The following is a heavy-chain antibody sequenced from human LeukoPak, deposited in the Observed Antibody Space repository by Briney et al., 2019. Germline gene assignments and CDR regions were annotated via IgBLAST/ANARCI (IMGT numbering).Heavy chain of an antibody. CDR3: AAPDYDSSGYYED. D-gene: IGHD3-22*01. Sequence: GASVTVSCKSSGYTFTGYYMHWVRQAPGQGLERMGWINPNSGGTNYAQKFQGRVTMTRDTSISTAYMELSRLRSDDTAVYYCAAPDYDSSGYYEDWGQGTLVTVSS. CDR2: INPNSGGT. CDR1: GYTFTGYY. V-gene: IGHV1-2*02. J-gene: IGHJ4*02.